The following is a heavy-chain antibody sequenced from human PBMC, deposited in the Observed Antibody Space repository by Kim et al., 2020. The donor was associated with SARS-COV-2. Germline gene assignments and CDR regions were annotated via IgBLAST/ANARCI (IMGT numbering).Heavy chain of an antibody. CDR1: GFTFSTHT. D-gene: IGHD5-12*01. J-gene: IGHJ4*02. V-gene: IGHV3-48*02. CDR3: VRGVVATYPSAIDY. CDR2: ISSTSSSI. Sequence: GGSLRLSCAVSGFTFSTHTMHWVRQAPGKGLEWISSISSTSSSIYYADSVKGRFTISRDNAKNSLYLQMNSLRDEYTAVYYCVRGVVATYPSAIDYWGQGTLVTISS.